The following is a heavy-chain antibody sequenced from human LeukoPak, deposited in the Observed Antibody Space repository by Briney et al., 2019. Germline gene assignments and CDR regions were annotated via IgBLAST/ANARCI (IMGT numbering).Heavy chain of an antibody. D-gene: IGHD4-17*01. J-gene: IGHJ5*02. CDR1: GYSISSGYY. V-gene: IGHV4-38-2*02. Sequence: SETLSLTCTVSGYSISSGYYWGWIRQPPGKGLEWIGSFYHSGSTYYNPSLKSRVTISLDTSKNQFSLKLSSVTAADTAVYYCARAEQQEGDYVGDWFDPWGQGTLVTVSS. CDR2: FYHSGST. CDR3: ARAEQQEGDYVGDWFDP.